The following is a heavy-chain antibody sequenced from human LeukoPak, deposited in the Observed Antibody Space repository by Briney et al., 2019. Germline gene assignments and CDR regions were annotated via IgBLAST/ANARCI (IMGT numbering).Heavy chain of an antibody. CDR2: ISAYNGNT. V-gene: IGHV1-18*01. CDR1: DYTFTSYG. D-gene: IGHD3-16*01. CDR3: ARGGAYDSPVGAFDI. J-gene: IGHJ3*02. Sequence: ASVKVSCKASDYTFTSYGISWVRQAPGQGLEWMGWISAYNGNTNYAQKLQGRVTMTTDTSTSTAYMELRSLRSDDTAVYYCARGGAYDSPVGAFDIWGQGTMVTVSS.